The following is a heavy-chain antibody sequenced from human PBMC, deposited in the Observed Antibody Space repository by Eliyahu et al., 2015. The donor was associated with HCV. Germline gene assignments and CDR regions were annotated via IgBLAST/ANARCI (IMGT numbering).Heavy chain of an antibody. CDR1: GFTFXSYX. CDR2: ISYDGSNK. Sequence: QVQLVESGGGVVQPGRSLRLSCAASGFTFXSYXLXWVRQAPGKGLEWVAVISYDGSNKYYADSVKGRFTISRDNSKNTLYLQMNSLRAEDTAVYYCATHRGFGELLSSLGDAFDIWGQGTMVTVSS. CDR3: ATHRGFGELLSSLGDAFDI. D-gene: IGHD3-10*01. V-gene: IGHV3-30-3*01. J-gene: IGHJ3*02.